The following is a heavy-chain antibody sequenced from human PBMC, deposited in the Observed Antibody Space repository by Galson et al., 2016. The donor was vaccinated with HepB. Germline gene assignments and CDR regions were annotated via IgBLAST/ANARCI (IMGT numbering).Heavy chain of an antibody. Sequence: SLRLSCAASGFTFRTSWMSWVRQPPGKGPEWVANINPDGSQTYYVDSVKGRFNIAKDNAKNSLYLRMNSLRVDDTAVYYCARDPMRFAFDLWGQGTMVTVSS. CDR3: ARDPMRFAFDL. CDR2: INPDGSQT. J-gene: IGHJ3*01. V-gene: IGHV3-7*01. CDR1: GFTFRTSW.